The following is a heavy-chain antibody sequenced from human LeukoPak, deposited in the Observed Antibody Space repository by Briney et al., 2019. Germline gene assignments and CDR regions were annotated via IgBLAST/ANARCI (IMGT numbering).Heavy chain of an antibody. CDR1: GFTFSSYG. Sequence: GGSLRLSCAASGFTFSSYGMHWVRQAPGKGLEWVAVIWYDGSNKYYADSVKGRFTIPRDNSKNTLYLQMNSLRAEDTAVYYCARDLYSSGWSGPIDYWGQGTLVTVSS. CDR2: IWYDGSNK. V-gene: IGHV3-33*01. D-gene: IGHD6-19*01. CDR3: ARDLYSSGWSGPIDY. J-gene: IGHJ4*02.